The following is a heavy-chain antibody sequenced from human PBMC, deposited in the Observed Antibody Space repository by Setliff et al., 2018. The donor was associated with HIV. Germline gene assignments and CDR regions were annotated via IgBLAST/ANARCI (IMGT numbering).Heavy chain of an antibody. Sequence: PSETLSLTCAVYGRSFSGYYWNWIRQSPGKGLGWIGEINHSGGTNYNPSLKSRVTMSIDTSKNQFSLNVSSVTAADTAVYYCARGWGQGTTVTVSS. CDR2: INHSGGT. J-gene: IGHJ6*01. V-gene: IGHV4-34*01. CDR1: GRSFSGYY. CDR3: ARG.